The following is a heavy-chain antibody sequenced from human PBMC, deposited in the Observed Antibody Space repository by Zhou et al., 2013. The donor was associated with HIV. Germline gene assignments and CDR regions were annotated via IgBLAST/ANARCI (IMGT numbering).Heavy chain of an antibody. J-gene: IGHJ3*02. CDR2: INPNSGGT. CDR3: ASSYYYDSSGYYSGAFDI. Sequence: QVQLVQSGAEVKKPGASVKVSCKASGYTFTGYYMHWVRQAPGQGLEWMGWINPNSGGTNYAQKFQGRVTMTRDTSISTAYMELSRLRSDDTAVYYCASSYYYDSSGYYSGAFDIWGQGTMVTVSS. V-gene: IGHV1-2*02. CDR1: GYTFTGYY. D-gene: IGHD3-22*01.